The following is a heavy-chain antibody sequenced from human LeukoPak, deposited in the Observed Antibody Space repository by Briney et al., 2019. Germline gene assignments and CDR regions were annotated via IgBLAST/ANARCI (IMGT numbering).Heavy chain of an antibody. Sequence: SETLSLTCTVSGGSISSHYWSWIRQPPGKGLEWIGYIYYSGSTYYNPSLKSRVTISVDTSKNQFSLKLSSVTAADTAVYYCARSHRSSWFDPWGQGTLVTVSS. CDR3: ARSHRSSWFDP. CDR2: IYYSGST. CDR1: GGSISSHY. V-gene: IGHV4-59*06. J-gene: IGHJ5*02.